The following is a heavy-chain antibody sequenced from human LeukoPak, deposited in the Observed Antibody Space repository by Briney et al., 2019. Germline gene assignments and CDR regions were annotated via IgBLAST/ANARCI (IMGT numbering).Heavy chain of an antibody. CDR1: GYTFTGYY. V-gene: IGHV1-2*02. CDR2: INPNSGGT. J-gene: IGHJ4*02. D-gene: IGHD3-9*01. Sequence: GASVKVSCKASGYTFTGYYMHWVRQAPGQGLEWMGWINPNSGGTNYAQKFQGRVTMTRDTSISTAYMELSRLRFDDTAVYYCARDGGGLNDIHADYWGQGTLVTVSS. CDR3: ARDGGGLNDIHADY.